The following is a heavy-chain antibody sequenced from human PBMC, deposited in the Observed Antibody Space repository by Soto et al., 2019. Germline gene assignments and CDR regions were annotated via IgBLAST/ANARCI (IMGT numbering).Heavy chain of an antibody. CDR3: VSQKIGDGYKIDF. Sequence: QVQLVESGGGLVKPGGSLRLSCADSGRTLSDNYMSWIRQAPGKWLVWLSYISSTGNTQYYLESVKGRFTISRDNAKNSVYLQMNSLRVEDTAVYHCVSQKIGDGYKIDFWGQGVRVTVSS. D-gene: IGHD5-12*01. J-gene: IGHJ4*02. CDR2: ISSTGNTQ. CDR1: GRTLSDNY. V-gene: IGHV3-11*01.